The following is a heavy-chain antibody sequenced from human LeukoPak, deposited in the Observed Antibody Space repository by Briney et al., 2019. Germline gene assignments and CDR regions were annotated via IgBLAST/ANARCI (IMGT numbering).Heavy chain of an antibody. CDR1: GFPFSTSE. J-gene: IGHJ3*02. CDR2: ISTTGSGI. D-gene: IGHD3-22*01. V-gene: IGHV3-48*03. Sequence: PGGSLRLSCVASGFPFSTSEMSWVRQAPGKELEWLSYISTTGSGIIYADSVKGRFTMSRDNAKNSLFLQMNSLRAEDTAVYYCARETRDSSGFGAFDIWGRGTMVTVSS. CDR3: ARETRDSSGFGAFDI.